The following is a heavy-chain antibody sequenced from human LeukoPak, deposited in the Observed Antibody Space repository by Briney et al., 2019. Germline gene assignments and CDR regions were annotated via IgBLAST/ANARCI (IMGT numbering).Heavy chain of an antibody. CDR3: ARDRWTTMIVVDAFDI. J-gene: IGHJ3*02. CDR1: GFTFSSYW. Sequence: GGSLRLSCAASGFTFSSYWMSWVRQAPGKGLEWVANMKQDGSEKYYVDSVKGRFTISRDNAKNSLYLQMNSLRAEDTAVYYCARDRWTTMIVVDAFDIWGQGTMVTVSS. CDR2: MKQDGSEK. V-gene: IGHV3-7*01. D-gene: IGHD3-22*01.